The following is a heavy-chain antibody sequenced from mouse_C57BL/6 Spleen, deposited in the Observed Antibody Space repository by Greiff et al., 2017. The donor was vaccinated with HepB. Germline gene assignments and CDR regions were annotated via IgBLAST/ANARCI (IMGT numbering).Heavy chain of an antibody. CDR1: GYAFSSSW. D-gene: IGHD2-5*01. CDR3: ASAPYYSNYVGFAY. V-gene: IGHV1-82*01. Sequence: QVQLKQSGPELVKPGASVKISCKASGYAFSSSWMNWVKQRPGKGLEWIGRIYPGDGDTNYNGKFKGKATLTADKSSSTAYMQLSSLTSEDSAVYFCASAPYYSNYVGFAYWGQGTLVTVSA. J-gene: IGHJ3*01. CDR2: IYPGDGDT.